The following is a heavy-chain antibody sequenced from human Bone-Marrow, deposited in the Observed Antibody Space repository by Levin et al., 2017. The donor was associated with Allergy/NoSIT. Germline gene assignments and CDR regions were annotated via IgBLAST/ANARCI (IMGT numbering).Heavy chain of an antibody. CDR2: ISYDGSNK. D-gene: IGHD6-13*01. V-gene: IGHV3-30-3*01. CDR3: AREESSLDAFDI. J-gene: IGHJ3*02. CDR1: GFTFSSYA. Sequence: GESLKISCAASGFTFSSYAMHWVRQAPGKGLEWMAVISYDGSNKYYADSVKGRFTISRDKSKNTLYLQMTSLRAEDTAVYYCAREESSLDAFDIWGQGTMVTVSS.